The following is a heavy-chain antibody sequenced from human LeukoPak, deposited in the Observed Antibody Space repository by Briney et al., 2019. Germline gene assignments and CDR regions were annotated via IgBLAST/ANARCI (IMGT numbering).Heavy chain of an antibody. J-gene: IGHJ5*02. CDR3: AKDSLLTVVSPAAAS. V-gene: IGHV3-7*01. Sequence: GGSLRLSCAASGFTFSTYLMSWVRQAPGKGLEWVANIKQDGSEKYYVDSVKGRFAISRDNAKNSLFLQMNTLRVEDTAVYYCAKDSLLTVVSPAAASWGQGTLVTVSS. CDR1: GFTFSTYL. CDR2: IKQDGSEK. D-gene: IGHD4-23*01.